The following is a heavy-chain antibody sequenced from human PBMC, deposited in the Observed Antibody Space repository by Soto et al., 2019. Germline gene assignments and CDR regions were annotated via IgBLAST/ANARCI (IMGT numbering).Heavy chain of an antibody. D-gene: IGHD4-17*01. CDR2: ISYDGSNK. CDR3: AKGGLDYGDYKSYYYGMDV. Sequence: GGSLRLSCAASGFTCSSYGMHWVRQAPGKGLEWVAVISYDGSNKYYADSVKGRFTISRDNSKNTLYLQMNSLGAEDTAVYYCAKGGLDYGDYKSYYYGMDVWGQGTTVTVSS. V-gene: IGHV3-30*18. J-gene: IGHJ6*02. CDR1: GFTCSSYG.